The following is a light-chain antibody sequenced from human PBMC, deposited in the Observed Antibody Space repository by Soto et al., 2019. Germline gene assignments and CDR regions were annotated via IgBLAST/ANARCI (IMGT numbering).Light chain of an antibody. CDR3: QQYNDSPLT. V-gene: IGKV3-15*01. Sequence: EKVMTQSPAALSVSPGERATLSCRASQSVNSNLAWYQQKAGQAPRLLLYGASTRATGIPARFSGSASGTEFTLTISSLQSEESAVYYCQQYNDSPLTFGGGTKVEI. J-gene: IGKJ4*01. CDR2: GAS. CDR1: QSVNSN.